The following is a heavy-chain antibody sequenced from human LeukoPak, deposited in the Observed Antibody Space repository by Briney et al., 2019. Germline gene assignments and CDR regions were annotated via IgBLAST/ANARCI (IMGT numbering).Heavy chain of an antibody. Sequence: GRSLRLSCAASGFTFSSYGMHWVRQAPGKGLEWVAVISYDGSNKYYADSVKGRFTISRDNSKNTLYLQMNSLRAEDTAVYYCAKDSKGGAFDIWGQGTMVTVSS. CDR3: AKDSKGGAFDI. V-gene: IGHV3-30*18. D-gene: IGHD3-16*01. J-gene: IGHJ3*02. CDR1: GFTFSSYG. CDR2: ISYDGSNK.